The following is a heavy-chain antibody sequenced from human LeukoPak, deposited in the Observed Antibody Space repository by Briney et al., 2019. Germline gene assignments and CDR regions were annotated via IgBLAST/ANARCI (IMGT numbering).Heavy chain of an antibody. CDR3: ARAYQSLGGLSLPDH. Sequence: GASVKVSCKASGYTFTDYAMNWVRQAPGQGLEWMGRIHPNTGNPTYAQGFTGRFVFSLDTFVGTTYLQISSLKAEDTAVYYCARAYQSLGGLSLPDHWGQGTLVTVSS. V-gene: IGHV7-4-1*02. CDR2: IHPNTGNP. J-gene: IGHJ5*02. CDR1: GYTFTDYA. D-gene: IGHD3-16*02.